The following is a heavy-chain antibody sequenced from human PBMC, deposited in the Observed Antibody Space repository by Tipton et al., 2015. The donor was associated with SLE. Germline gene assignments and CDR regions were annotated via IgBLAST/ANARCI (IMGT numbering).Heavy chain of an antibody. CDR3: AREGVLIRVFDY. CDR2: IWYDGSNK. Sequence: RSLRLSCAASGFTFGSYGMHWVRQAPGKGLEWVTLIWYDGSNKYYADSVKGRFTISRDNSKNTLYLQMNSLRAEDTAVYYCAREGVLIRVFDYWGQGTLVTVSS. V-gene: IGHV3-33*01. J-gene: IGHJ4*02. CDR1: GFTFGSYG. D-gene: IGHD3-22*01.